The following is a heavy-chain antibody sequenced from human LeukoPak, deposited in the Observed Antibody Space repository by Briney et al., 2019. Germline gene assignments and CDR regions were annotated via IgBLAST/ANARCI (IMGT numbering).Heavy chain of an antibody. J-gene: IGHJ4*02. CDR1: GYTFTRYY. D-gene: IGHD5-24*01. CDR2: IDPSGGST. V-gene: IGHV1-46*01. CDR3: ARDFGEMPNY. Sequence: ASVKVSCKASGYTFTRYYMHWVRQAPGQGLEWMGIIDPSGGSTSYAQNFQGGITMTRDATTSTVYLELSSLRSEDTAVYYCARDFGEMPNYWGQGTLVTVSP.